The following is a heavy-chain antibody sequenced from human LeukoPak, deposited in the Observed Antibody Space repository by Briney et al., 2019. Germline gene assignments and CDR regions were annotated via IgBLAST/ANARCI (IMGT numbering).Heavy chain of an antibody. Sequence: ASVKVSCKASGYTFTGYYMHWVRQAPGQGLEWMGWINPNSDGTNYAQKFQGRVTMTRDTSISTAYMELSRLRSDDTAVYYCARDQGCSSTSCFDFDYWGQGTLVTVSS. J-gene: IGHJ4*02. D-gene: IGHD2-2*01. CDR1: GYTFTGYY. V-gene: IGHV1-2*02. CDR3: ARDQGCSSTSCFDFDY. CDR2: INPNSDGT.